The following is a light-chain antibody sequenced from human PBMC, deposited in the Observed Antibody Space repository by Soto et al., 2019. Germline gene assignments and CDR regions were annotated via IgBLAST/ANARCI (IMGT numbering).Light chain of an antibody. CDR3: QKYNSALGVT. CDR1: QGISNY. V-gene: IGKV1-27*01. Sequence: DIQMTQSPSSLSASVGDRVTITCRASQGISNYLAWYQQKPGKVPKLLIYAASTLQSGVPSRFSGSGSGTDFTLTISSLQPEDVATDYCQKYNSALGVTFGPGTKVDIK. CDR2: AAS. J-gene: IGKJ3*01.